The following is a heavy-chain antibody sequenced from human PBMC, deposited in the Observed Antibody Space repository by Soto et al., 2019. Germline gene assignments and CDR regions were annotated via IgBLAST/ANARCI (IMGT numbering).Heavy chain of an antibody. CDR1: GYSFSNYW. Sequence: GESLKISCKVSGYSFSNYWIGWVRQMPGKGLEWMGIIYPGDSDTRYNPSFRGQVTISADKSISTAYLQWSGLKASDTAMYYCATSPATGTSRYFDYWGRGTLATVSS. D-gene: IGHD1-7*01. CDR2: IYPGDSDT. J-gene: IGHJ4*02. CDR3: ATSPATGTSRYFDY. V-gene: IGHV5-51*01.